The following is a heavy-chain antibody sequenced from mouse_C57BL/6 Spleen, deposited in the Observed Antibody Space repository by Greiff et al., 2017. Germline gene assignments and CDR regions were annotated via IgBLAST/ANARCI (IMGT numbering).Heavy chain of an antibody. V-gene: IGHV1-9*01. D-gene: IGHD1-1*01. CDR2: ILPGSGST. CDR1: GYTFTGYW. CDR3: GRASLYYVRSSRYAY. Sequence: QVQLQQSGAELMKPGASVKLSCKATGYTFTGYWIEWVKQRPGHGLEWIGEILPGSGSTNYNEKFKGKATFTADTSSNTAYMQLSSLTTEDSAIYYWGRASLYYVRSSRYAYWGQGTLDTVSA. J-gene: IGHJ3*01.